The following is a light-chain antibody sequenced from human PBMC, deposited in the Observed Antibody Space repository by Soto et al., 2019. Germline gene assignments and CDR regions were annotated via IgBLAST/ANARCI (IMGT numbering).Light chain of an antibody. J-gene: IGKJ2*01. CDR3: QQYSSTPHT. Sequence: EIVLTQSPGTLSLSPGXRATLSCRASQSVSSSYLAWYQHKCGQAPRLLMFGTGSRATGIPDRFRGTGSGTDFTLIVNKLEPEDFAVYYCQQYSSTPHTFGQGTKVDIK. V-gene: IGKV3-20*01. CDR1: QSVSSSY. CDR2: GTG.